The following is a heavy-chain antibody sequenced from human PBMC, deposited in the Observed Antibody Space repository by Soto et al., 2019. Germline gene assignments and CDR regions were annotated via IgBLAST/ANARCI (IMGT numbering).Heavy chain of an antibody. CDR2: ITDSGGNS. J-gene: IGHJ5*02. V-gene: IGHV3-23*01. D-gene: IGHD4-4*01. Sequence: PGESLKISCVGTGFAFGNYAVTWVRQAPGKGLECISAITDSGGNSIYAGSVRGRFTMSRDNSNNVVYLQMNSLRVEDSARYYCAKGSLQWCSGYGPCYPLDLWGQGAPVTVSS. CDR3: AKGSLQWCSGYGPCYPLDL. CDR1: GFAFGNYA.